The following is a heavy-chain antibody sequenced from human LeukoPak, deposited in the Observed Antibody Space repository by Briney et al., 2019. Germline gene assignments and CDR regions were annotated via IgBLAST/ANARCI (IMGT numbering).Heavy chain of an antibody. CDR2: IIPIFGTA. CDR1: GGTFSSYA. CDR3: ASPALRFGELSWFDP. V-gene: IGHV1-69*13. D-gene: IGHD3-10*01. J-gene: IGHJ5*02. Sequence: ASVKVSCKASGGTFSSYAISWVRQAPGQGLEWMGGIIPIFGTANYAQKFQGRVTITADEFTSTAYMELSSLRSEDTAVYYCASPALRFGELSWFDPWGQGTLVTVSS.